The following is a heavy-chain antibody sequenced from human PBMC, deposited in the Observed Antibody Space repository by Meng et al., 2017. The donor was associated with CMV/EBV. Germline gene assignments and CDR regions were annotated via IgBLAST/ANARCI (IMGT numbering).Heavy chain of an antibody. V-gene: IGHV1-8*03. D-gene: IGHD2-15*01. Sequence: ASVKVSCKAPGYTFTSYVINCVRQATGQGLEWMGWMNPSRGNTSYAQKFQGGVTITRDTTISTDYMELSSLRSEDTAVYYCARGHGSVGYSYYYYGMDVWGQGTTVTVSS. J-gene: IGHJ6*02. CDR2: MNPSRGNT. CDR3: ARGHGSVGYSYYYYGMDV. CDR1: GYTFTSYV.